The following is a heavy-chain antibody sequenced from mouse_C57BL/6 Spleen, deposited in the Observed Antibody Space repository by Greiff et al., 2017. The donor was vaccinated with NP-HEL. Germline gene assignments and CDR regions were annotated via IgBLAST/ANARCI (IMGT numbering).Heavy chain of an antibody. CDR2: ISDGGSYT. V-gene: IGHV5-4*01. CDR1: GFTFSSYA. J-gene: IGHJ1*03. Sequence: EVQLVESGGGLVKPGGSLKLSCAASGFTFSSYAMSWVRQTPEKRLEWVATISDGGSYTYYPDNVKGRFTISRDNAKNNLYLQMSHLKSEDTAMYYCARGGNYGWYFDVWGTGTTVTVSS. D-gene: IGHD1-1*02. CDR3: ARGGNYGWYFDV.